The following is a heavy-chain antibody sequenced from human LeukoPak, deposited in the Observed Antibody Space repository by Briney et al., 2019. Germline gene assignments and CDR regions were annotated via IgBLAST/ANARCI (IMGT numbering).Heavy chain of an antibody. V-gene: IGHV4-61*01. CDR3: ARGGGYSGSYYDYFDY. Sequence: SQTLSLTCTVSGGSISSGSYYWSWIRQHPGKGLEWIGYVYYSGSTNYNPSLKSRVTVSVDTSKNQFSLKLSSVTAADTAVYYCARGGGYSGSYYDYFDYWGQGTLVTVSS. CDR1: GGSISSGSYY. J-gene: IGHJ4*02. CDR2: VYYSGST. D-gene: IGHD1-26*01.